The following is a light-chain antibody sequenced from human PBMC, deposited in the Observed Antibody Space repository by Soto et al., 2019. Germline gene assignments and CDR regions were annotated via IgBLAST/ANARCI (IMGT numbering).Light chain of an antibody. CDR2: EVN. CDR3: SSFGGNNNLV. CDR1: SSDVGGYNF. J-gene: IGLJ3*02. Sequence: QSVLTQPPSASGSPGQSVTISCTGTSSDVGGYNFVSWYQHHPGKAPKLLIYEVNKRPSGVPDRFSGAKSGNTASLTVSGLQAEDEAAYYFSSFGGNNNLVFGGGTTLTVL. V-gene: IGLV2-8*01.